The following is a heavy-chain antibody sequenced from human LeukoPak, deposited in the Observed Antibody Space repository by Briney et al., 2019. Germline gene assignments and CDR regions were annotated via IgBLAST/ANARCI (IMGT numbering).Heavy chain of an antibody. J-gene: IGHJ4*02. CDR3: ARTGTTPSTKENDY. CDR1: GGSFSGYY. V-gene: IGHV4-34*01. D-gene: IGHD1-14*01. Sequence: PSETLSLTCAVYGGSFSGYYWSWIRQPPGKGLEWIGEINHSGSTNYNPSLKSRVTISVDTSKNQFSLKLSSVTAADTAVYDCARTGTTPSTKENDYWGQGTLVTVSS. CDR2: INHSGST.